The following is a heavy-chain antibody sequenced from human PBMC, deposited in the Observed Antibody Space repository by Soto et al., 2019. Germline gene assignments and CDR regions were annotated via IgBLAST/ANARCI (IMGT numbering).Heavy chain of an antibody. CDR2: ISSSGSTI. Sequence: GSLRLSCAASGFTFSDYYMSWIRQAPGKGLEWVSYISSSGSTIYYADSVKGRFTISRDNAKNSLYLQMNSLRAEDTAVYYCARESITIFGVVIGLDYWGQGTLVTVSS. V-gene: IGHV3-11*01. D-gene: IGHD3-3*01. CDR1: GFTFSDYY. J-gene: IGHJ4*02. CDR3: ARESITIFGVVIGLDY.